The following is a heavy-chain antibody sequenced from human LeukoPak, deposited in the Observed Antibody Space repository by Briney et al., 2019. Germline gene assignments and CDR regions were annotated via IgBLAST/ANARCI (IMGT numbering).Heavy chain of an antibody. V-gene: IGHV4-61*02. CDR1: GGSISSGSYY. CDR3: ARDWAPQYGGNSPEAFDI. D-gene: IGHD4-23*01. Sequence: PSQTLSLTCTVSGGSISSGSYYWSWIRQPAGKGLEWIGRIYTSGSTNYNPSLKSRVTISVDTSKNQFSLKLSSVTAADTAVYYCARDWAPQYGGNSPEAFDIWGQGTMVTVSS. J-gene: IGHJ3*02. CDR2: IYTSGST.